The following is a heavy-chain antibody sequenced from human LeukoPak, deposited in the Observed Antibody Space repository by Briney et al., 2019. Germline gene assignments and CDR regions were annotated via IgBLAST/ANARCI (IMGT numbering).Heavy chain of an antibody. CDR1: GGSISDYY. V-gene: IGHV4-59*01. CDR3: VRGGLGTDY. D-gene: IGHD3/OR15-3a*01. Sequence: SETLSLTCTVSGGSISDYYWSWIRQPPGKGLEWIGYIYYSGSTNYNPSLKSRVTISVDTSKSQFSLKLSSVTAADTAVYYCVRGGLGTDYWGQGTLVTVSS. J-gene: IGHJ4*02. CDR2: IYYSGST.